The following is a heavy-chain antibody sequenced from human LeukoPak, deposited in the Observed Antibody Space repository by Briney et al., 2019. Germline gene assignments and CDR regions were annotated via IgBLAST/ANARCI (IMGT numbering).Heavy chain of an antibody. CDR1: GFTFSSYW. D-gene: IGHD2-15*01. CDR3: ARILA. V-gene: IGHV3-7*03. CDR2: IKQDRSEK. J-gene: IGHJ5*02. Sequence: GGSLRLSCAAPGFTFSSYWMSWVRQAPGKGLEWVANIKQDRSEKYYLDSVKGRFTISKDNAKNSLYLQMDSLRAEDTAVYYCARILAWGQGTLVTVSS.